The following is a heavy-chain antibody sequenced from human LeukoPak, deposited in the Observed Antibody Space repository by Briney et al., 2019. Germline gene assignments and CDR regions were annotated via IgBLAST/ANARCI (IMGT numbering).Heavy chain of an antibody. V-gene: IGHV4-39*01. D-gene: IGHD3-22*01. Sequence: KASETLSLTCTVSGGSISNRGYYWDWIRQPPGKGLEWIGTIYYSGSTYYNPSLKSRATISVDTAKNQFSLKLSSVTAADTAVYYCASQYYYDSSGYYNGFDFWGQGTLVTVSS. CDR2: IYYSGST. CDR1: GGSISNRGYY. CDR3: ASQYYYDSSGYYNGFDF. J-gene: IGHJ4*02.